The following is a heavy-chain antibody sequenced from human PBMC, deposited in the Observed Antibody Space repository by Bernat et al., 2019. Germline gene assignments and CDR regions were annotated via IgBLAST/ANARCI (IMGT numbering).Heavy chain of an antibody. CDR3: ARDFQVG. J-gene: IGHJ4*02. D-gene: IGHD3-3*01. CDR2: ISSGGST. V-gene: IGHV3-66*01. Sequence: EVQLVESGGGLVQPGGSLRLSCAASGFTVSSDYMNWVRQAPGKGLEWVSVISSGGSTYYAEYVKGRFTMSRDNSKNTLYLQMNSLRDEDTAVYYCARDFQVGWGQGTLVTVSS. CDR1: GFTVSSDY.